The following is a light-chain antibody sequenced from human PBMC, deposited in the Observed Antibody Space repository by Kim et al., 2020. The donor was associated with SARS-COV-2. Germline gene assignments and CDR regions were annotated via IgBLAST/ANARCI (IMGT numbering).Light chain of an antibody. CDR2: GIS. Sequence: EIVLTQSPGTLSLSPGERATLSCRASQSVSRTYLAWYQQKPGQAPRLLIYGISNRATGIPDRFSGSGSGTDFTLTISRLEPEDFALYYCQQYGSSPYNFGQGTKLEI. J-gene: IGKJ2*01. CDR3: QQYGSSPYN. V-gene: IGKV3-20*01. CDR1: QSVSRTY.